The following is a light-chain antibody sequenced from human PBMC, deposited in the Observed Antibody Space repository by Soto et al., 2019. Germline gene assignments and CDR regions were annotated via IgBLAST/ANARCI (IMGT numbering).Light chain of an antibody. CDR1: QGIRHD. CDR2: AAS. Sequence: DIQMTQSPSSLSASVGDRVTITCRASQGIRHDLGWYQQKPGKAPKRLIYAASNLQGGVRARFRGSGSGTGLSLRVWSLQSEDFATCFFLQHNSYALTFGGGATVEIK. CDR3: LQHNSYALT. V-gene: IGKV1-17*01. J-gene: IGKJ4*01.